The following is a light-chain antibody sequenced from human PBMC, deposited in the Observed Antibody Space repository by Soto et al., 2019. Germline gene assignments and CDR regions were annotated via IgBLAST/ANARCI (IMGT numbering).Light chain of an antibody. CDR3: HQYATSPRT. CDR2: GAS. Sequence: PGESATLSRRASQSLRSGDLACDQQIPGLAPGLLIYGASSRATGIPDGFSGSGSRTDFNLTVNRLAPEDFAVYYCHQYATSPRTFGQGTKVDIK. CDR1: QSLRSGD. V-gene: IGKV3-20*01. J-gene: IGKJ1*01.